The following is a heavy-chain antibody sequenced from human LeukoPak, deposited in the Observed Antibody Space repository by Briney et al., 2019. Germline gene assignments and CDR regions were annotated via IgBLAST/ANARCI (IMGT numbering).Heavy chain of an antibody. D-gene: IGHD3-16*01. CDR2: ISYSGST. CDR1: GGSISSYY. V-gene: IGHV4-59*01. CDR3: ARADLGLYYYGMDV. J-gene: IGHJ6*02. Sequence: NPSETLSVTCTVSGGSISSYYLSWIRQPPGKGLEWIGYISYSGSTNYSPSLKSRVTISLDTSKKQFSLKLSSVIAADTAVYYCARADLGLYYYGMDVWGRGTTVTVSS.